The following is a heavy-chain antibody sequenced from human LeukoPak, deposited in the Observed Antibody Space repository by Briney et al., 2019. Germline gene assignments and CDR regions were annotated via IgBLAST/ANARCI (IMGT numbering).Heavy chain of an antibody. Sequence: SQTLSLXCTVSGGSISSGSYYWSWSRQPAGKGLEWIGRMYTSGSTRYNPSLKSRVTISVDTSKNQFSLKLSSVTAADTAVYYCARRPYCSSTSCYYYYMDVWGKGTTVTVSS. CDR1: GGSISSGSYY. CDR2: MYTSGST. V-gene: IGHV4-61*02. CDR3: ARRPYCSSTSCYYYYMDV. J-gene: IGHJ6*03. D-gene: IGHD2-2*01.